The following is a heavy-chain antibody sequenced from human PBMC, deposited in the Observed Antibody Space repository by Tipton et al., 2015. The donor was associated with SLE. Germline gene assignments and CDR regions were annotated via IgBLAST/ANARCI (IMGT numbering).Heavy chain of an antibody. CDR3: ARAGQGGDY. CDR1: GGSISSGSYY. J-gene: IGHJ4*02. Sequence: LRLSCTVSGGSISSGSYYWSWIRQPAGKGLEWIGRIYTSGSTNYNPSLKSRVTISVDTSKNQFSLKLSSVTAADTAVYYCARAGQGGDYWGQGTLVTVSS. V-gene: IGHV4-61*02. CDR2: IYTSGST.